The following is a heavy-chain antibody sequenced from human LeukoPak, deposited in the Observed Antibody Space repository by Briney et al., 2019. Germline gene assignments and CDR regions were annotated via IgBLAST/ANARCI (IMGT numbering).Heavy chain of an antibody. CDR2: INHSGST. V-gene: IGHV4-34*01. CDR1: GGSFSGYY. Sequence: PSETLSLTCAVYGGSFSGYYWSWIRQPPGKGLEWIGEINHSGSTNYNPSLKSRVTISVDTSKNQFSLKLSSVTTADTAVYYCARGPCWYCTSWGQGTLGTVSS. D-gene: IGHD2-8*01. CDR3: ARGPCWYCTS. J-gene: IGHJ4*02.